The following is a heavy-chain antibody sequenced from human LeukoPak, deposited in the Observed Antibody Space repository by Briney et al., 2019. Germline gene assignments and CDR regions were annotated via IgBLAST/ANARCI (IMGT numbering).Heavy chain of an antibody. D-gene: IGHD3-10*01. CDR2: ISHNGETK. V-gene: IGHV3-11*01. Sequence: PGGSLRLSCAASGFTLSDHYMIWLRQAPGKGLEAISYISHNGETKYYADSVKGRFTISRDNSKNTLYLQMNSLRAEDTAVYYCAKDREVRGVIPSCFDYWGQGTLVTVSS. CDR1: GFTLSDHY. CDR3: AKDREVRGVIPSCFDY. J-gene: IGHJ4*02.